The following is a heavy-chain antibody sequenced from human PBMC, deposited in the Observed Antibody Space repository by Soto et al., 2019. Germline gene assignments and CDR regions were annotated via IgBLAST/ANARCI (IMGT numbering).Heavy chain of an antibody. Sequence: QVQLVESGGGVVQPERSLRLSCVASGFNLISHGMHWVRQAPDKGLEWVAFMSNDGSKEIYADSVKGRLTISRDNSKNTLHLQMNSLRPEDTAVYHCVKDAAFSDPFYLEDWGQGTLVTVST. CDR2: MSNDGSKE. D-gene: IGHD1-26*01. CDR3: VKDAAFSDPFYLED. CDR1: GFNLISHG. J-gene: IGHJ4*02. V-gene: IGHV3-30*18.